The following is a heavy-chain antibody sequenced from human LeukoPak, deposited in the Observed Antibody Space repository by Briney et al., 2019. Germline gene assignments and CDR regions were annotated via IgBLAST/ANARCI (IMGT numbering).Heavy chain of an antibody. Sequence: ASVKIACKSFGFTFTNYLLHWVRQAPGQGLEWVGRIAPSVDTTNYAQKFRGRVTMTRDTSTSTVYMELSSLRSDDTAIYYCVREASSGYFDYWGQGTLVTVSS. D-gene: IGHD3-22*01. CDR3: VREASSGYFDY. J-gene: IGHJ4*02. V-gene: IGHV1-46*01. CDR2: IAPSVDTT. CDR1: GFTFTNYL.